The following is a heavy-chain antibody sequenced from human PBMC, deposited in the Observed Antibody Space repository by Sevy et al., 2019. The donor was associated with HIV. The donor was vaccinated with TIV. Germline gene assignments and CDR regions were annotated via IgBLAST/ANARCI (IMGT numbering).Heavy chain of an antibody. CDR3: AKGYGSGSPSDY. CDR2: ISGSGGTT. CDR1: GFIFNSYT. J-gene: IGHJ4*02. Sequence: GGSLRLSCAASGFIFNSYTMNWVRQAPGKGLEWVSAISGSGGTTYYADSVKGRFTISRDNSKKTVYLQMNSLTVEDTAVYYCAKGYGSGSPSDYGGQGTLVTVSS. D-gene: IGHD3-10*01. V-gene: IGHV3-23*01.